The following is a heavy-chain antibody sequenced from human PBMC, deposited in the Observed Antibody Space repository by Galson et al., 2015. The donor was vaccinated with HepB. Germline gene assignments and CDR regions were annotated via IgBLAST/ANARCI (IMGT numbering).Heavy chain of an antibody. CDR1: GYTFTSYA. V-gene: IGHV7-4-1*02. CDR3: AREQQQLVREDGDHFDY. D-gene: IGHD6-13*01. J-gene: IGHJ4*02. CDR2: INTNTGNP. Sequence: SVKVSCKASGYTFTSYAMNWVRQAPGQGLEWMGWINTNTGNPTYAQGFTGRFVFSLDTSVSTAYLQISSLKAEDTAVYYCAREQQQLVREDGDHFDYWGQGTLVTVSS.